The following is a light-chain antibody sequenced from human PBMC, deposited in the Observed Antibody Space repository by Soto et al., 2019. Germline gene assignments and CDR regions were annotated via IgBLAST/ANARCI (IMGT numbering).Light chain of an antibody. J-gene: IGKJ3*01. CDR2: KTS. CDR1: EDITKY. V-gene: IGKV1-39*01. Sequence: DIQLTQSPSSLSASVGDRVTITCRSTEDITKYLNWYQQKVGRPPALLIYKTSDFPIGVPSRFSGSGSGTVYTLTIDGLQPDDIAPSYCQQSFRTPFTFGQGTKV. CDR3: QQSFRTPFT.